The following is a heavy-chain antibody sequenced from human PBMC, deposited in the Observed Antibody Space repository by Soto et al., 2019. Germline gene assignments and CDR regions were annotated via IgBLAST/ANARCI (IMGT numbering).Heavy chain of an antibody. CDR3: ARARVRGYYYGMDV. CDR2: IIPIFGTA. D-gene: IGHD3-10*01. CDR1: GGTFSSYA. Sequence: SVKVSCKASGGTFSSYAISWVRQAPGQGLEWIVGIIPIFGTANSPQKFQGRVTITADKSTSRAYMGLSSLRSEDTGVYYCARARVRGYYYGMDVRRQRNTVTVSS. J-gene: IGHJ6*02. V-gene: IGHV1-69*06.